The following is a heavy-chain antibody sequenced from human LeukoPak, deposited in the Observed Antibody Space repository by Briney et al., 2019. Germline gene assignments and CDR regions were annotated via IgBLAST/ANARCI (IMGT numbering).Heavy chain of an antibody. CDR3: ARLPLDGDYDY. V-gene: IGHV4-38-2*01. CDR1: GYSISSGYY. Sequence: SETLSLTCAVSGYSISSGYYWGWIRQPPGKGLEWIGSIYHSGSTYYNPSLKSRVTISVDTSKNQFSLKLSSVTAADTAVYYCARLPLDGDYDYRGQGTLVTVSS. D-gene: IGHD4-17*01. J-gene: IGHJ4*02. CDR2: IYHSGST.